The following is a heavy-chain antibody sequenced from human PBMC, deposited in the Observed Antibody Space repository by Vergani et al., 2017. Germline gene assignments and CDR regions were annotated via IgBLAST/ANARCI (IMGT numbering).Heavy chain of an antibody. CDR1: GGSISSYY. CDR3: ARHYSSSSPFDC. D-gene: IGHD6-6*01. Sequence: QVQLQESGPGLVKPSETLSLTCTVSGGSISSYYWSWIRQPPGKGLEWIGYIYYSGSTNYNPSLKSRVTISVDTSKNQFSLKLSSVTAADTAVYYCARHYSSSSPFDCWGQGTLVTVSS. V-gene: IGHV4-59*01. J-gene: IGHJ4*02. CDR2: IYYSGST.